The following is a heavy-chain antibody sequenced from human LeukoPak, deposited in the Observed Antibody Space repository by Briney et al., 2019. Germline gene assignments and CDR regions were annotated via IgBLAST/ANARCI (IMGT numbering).Heavy chain of an antibody. J-gene: IGHJ4*02. Sequence: EGSLRLSCVASGFPFKGYWMTWVRQSPGKGLDWVANIKPDGSETNYLDSVKGRFTISRDNARDSLFLEMNNLRVDDTAVYYCARDGGELWPLDEWGQGILVTVSS. CDR2: IKPDGSET. CDR1: GFPFKGYW. V-gene: IGHV3-7*01. D-gene: IGHD3-10*01. CDR3: ARDGGELWPLDE.